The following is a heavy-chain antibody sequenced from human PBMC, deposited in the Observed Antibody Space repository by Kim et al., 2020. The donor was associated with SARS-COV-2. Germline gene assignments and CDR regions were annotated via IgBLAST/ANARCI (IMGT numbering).Heavy chain of an antibody. Sequence: YCVHPLKARSTISRDNAKNSLPLQMDSLAAEDTAIYYCARGTIGTPGTDYWGQGTLVTVSS. D-gene: IGHD1-1*01. V-gene: IGHV3-7*03. J-gene: IGHJ4*02. CDR3: ARGTIGTPGTDY.